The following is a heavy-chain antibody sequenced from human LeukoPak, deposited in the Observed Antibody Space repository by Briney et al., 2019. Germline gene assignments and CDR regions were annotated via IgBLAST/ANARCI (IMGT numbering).Heavy chain of an antibody. CDR3: ARDPYYYDSSGYIGGPFDY. J-gene: IGHJ4*02. V-gene: IGHV3-21*01. Sequence: GGSLRLSCAASGFTFSSYAMSWFRQTPGKGLEWVSSISSSSSYIYYADSVKGRFTISRDNAKNSLYLQMNSLRAEDTAVYYCARDPYYYDSSGYIGGPFDYWGQGTLVTVSS. D-gene: IGHD3-22*01. CDR1: GFTFSSYA. CDR2: ISSSSSYI.